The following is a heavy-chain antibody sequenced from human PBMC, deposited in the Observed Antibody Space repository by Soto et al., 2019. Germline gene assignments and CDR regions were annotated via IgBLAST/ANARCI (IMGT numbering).Heavy chain of an antibody. D-gene: IGHD6-13*01. J-gene: IGHJ6*02. CDR1: GYTLTRYG. V-gene: IGHV1-3*01. Sequence: GASGKVFCKAFGYTLTRYGMHLGGPAPGQRLEWMGWINAGNGNTKYSQKFQGRVTITRDTSASTAYMELSSLRSEDTAVYYCASSNIVAAPYGMDVWGQGTTVTVSS. CDR3: ASSNIVAAPYGMDV. CDR2: INAGNGNT.